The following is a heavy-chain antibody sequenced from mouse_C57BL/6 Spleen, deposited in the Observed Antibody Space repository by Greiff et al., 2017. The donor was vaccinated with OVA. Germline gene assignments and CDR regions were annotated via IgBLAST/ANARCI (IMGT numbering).Heavy chain of an antibody. D-gene: IGHD1-1*01. CDR3: AREGSSYLDAMDY. J-gene: IGHJ4*01. CDR2: ISSGSSTI. Sequence: EVQLVESGGGLVKPGGSLKLSCAASGFTFSDYGMHWVRQAPEKGLEWVAYISSGSSTIYYADTVKGRFTISRDNAKNTLFLQMTSLRSEDTAMYYCAREGSSYLDAMDYWGQGTSVTVSS. V-gene: IGHV5-17*01. CDR1: GFTFSDYG.